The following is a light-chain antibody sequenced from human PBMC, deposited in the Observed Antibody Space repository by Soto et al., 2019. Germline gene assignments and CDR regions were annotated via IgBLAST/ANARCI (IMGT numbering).Light chain of an antibody. CDR3: CSYAGSSTYV. Sequence: QSALTQPASVSGSPGQSINISCTGTSSDVGSYNLVSWYQQHPGKAPKLMIYEGTKRPSGVSNRFSGSKSGNTAALTISGLHAEDEADYYCCSYAGSSTYVFGTGTKLTVL. V-gene: IGLV2-23*01. J-gene: IGLJ1*01. CDR1: SSDVGSYNL. CDR2: EGT.